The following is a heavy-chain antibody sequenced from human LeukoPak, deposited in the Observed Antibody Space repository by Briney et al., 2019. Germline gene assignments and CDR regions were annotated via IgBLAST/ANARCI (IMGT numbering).Heavy chain of an antibody. Sequence: ASVKVSCKASGYTFTSYAMHWVRQAPGQRLEWMVWINAGNGNTKYSQKFQGRVTITRDTSASTAYMELSSLRSEDTAVYYCARDFDAYYFDYWGQGTLVTVSS. V-gene: IGHV1-3*01. D-gene: IGHD3-9*01. J-gene: IGHJ4*02. CDR2: INAGNGNT. CDR3: ARDFDAYYFDY. CDR1: GYTFTSYA.